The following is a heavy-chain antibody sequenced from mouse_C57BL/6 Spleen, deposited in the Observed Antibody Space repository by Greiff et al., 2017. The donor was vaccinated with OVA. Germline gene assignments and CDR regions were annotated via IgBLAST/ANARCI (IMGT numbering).Heavy chain of an antibody. J-gene: IGHJ2*01. Sequence: EVKLEESGPGLVKPSQSLSLTCSVTGYSITSGYYWNWIRQFPGNKLEWMGYISYDGSNNYNPSPKNRISITRDTSKNQFFLKLNSVTTEDTATYYCARSTMVYFDYWGQGTTLTVAS. D-gene: IGHD2-2*01. CDR3: ARSTMVYFDY. V-gene: IGHV3-6*01. CDR2: ISYDGSN. CDR1: GYSITSGYY.